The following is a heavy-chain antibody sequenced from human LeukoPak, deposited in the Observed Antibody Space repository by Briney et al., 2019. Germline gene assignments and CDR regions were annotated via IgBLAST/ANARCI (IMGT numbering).Heavy chain of an antibody. J-gene: IGHJ5*02. V-gene: IGHV3-7*01. CDR2: IKQDGSEK. CDR3: ARDESSSGYCSGGSCYSITPGWFDP. Sequence: GGSLRLSCAASGFTVSSYWMSWVRQAPGKGLEWVANIKQDGSEKYYVDSVKGRFTISRDNAKNSLYLQMNSLRAEDTAVYYCARDESSSGYCSGGSCYSITPGWFDPWGQGTLVTVSS. CDR1: GFTVSSYW. D-gene: IGHD2-15*01.